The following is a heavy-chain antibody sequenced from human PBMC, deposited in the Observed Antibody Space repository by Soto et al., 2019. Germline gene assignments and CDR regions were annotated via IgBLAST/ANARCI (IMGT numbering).Heavy chain of an antibody. CDR3: ASWGSYSGSYCFDY. CDR2: VIPMYDSV. CDR1: GGTFNTYT. V-gene: IGHV1-69*06. Sequence: QVQLVQSGAEVKKPGSSVKVSCEASGGTFNTYTINWVRQAPGRGLEWMGQVIPMYDSVNYAESFQGRVTITADKSTNIAYMELSSLRSEDTALYFCASWGSYSGSYCFDYWGQGTLVIVSS. J-gene: IGHJ4*02. D-gene: IGHD3-16*01.